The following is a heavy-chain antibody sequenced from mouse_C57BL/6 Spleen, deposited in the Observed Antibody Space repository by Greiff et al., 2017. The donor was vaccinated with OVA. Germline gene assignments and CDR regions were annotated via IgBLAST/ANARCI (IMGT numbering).Heavy chain of an antibody. J-gene: IGHJ4*01. CDR3: TRLPTVKDAMDY. D-gene: IGHD1-1*01. CDR2: IYPGNSDT. V-gene: IGHV1-5*01. Sequence: EVQLQQSGTVLARPGASVKMSCKTSGYTFTSYWMHWVKQRPGPGLEWIGAIYPGNSDTSYNQKFKGKAKLTAVTSASTAYMELSSLTNEDSAVYYCTRLPTVKDAMDYWGQGTSVTVSS. CDR1: GYTFTSYW.